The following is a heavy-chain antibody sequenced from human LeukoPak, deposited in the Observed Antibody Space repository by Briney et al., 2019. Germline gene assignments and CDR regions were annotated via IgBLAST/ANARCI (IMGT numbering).Heavy chain of an antibody. CDR1: VGTFSSYA. V-gene: IGHV1-69*13. CDR2: IIPIFGTA. D-gene: IGHD3-22*01. J-gene: IGHJ4*02. Sequence: ASVKVSCKASVGTFSSYAISWVRQAPGQGLEWMGGIIPIFGTANYAQKFQGRVTITADESTSTAYMELSSLRSEDTAVYYCARGAPEYYYDSSGYYASYYFDYWGQGTLVTVSS. CDR3: ARGAPEYYYDSSGYYASYYFDY.